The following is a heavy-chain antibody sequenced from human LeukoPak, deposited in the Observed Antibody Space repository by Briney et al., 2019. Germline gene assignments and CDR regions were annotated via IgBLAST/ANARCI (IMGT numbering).Heavy chain of an antibody. Sequence: PSDTLSLTCAVSDYSISSSNFWGWIRQPPGKGLEWIAYIYYTGNIYYNPSLKSRVTMSIDTSKNQFSLKLTSVTAADTAVYYCARVLRDYYDSSGYFGSFYYFDYWGQGTLVTVSS. CDR1: DYSISSSNF. CDR2: IYYTGNI. CDR3: ARVLRDYYDSSGYFGSFYYFDY. J-gene: IGHJ4*02. V-gene: IGHV4-28*05. D-gene: IGHD3-22*01.